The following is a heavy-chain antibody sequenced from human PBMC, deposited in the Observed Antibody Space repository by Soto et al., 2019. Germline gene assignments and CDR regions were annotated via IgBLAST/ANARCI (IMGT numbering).Heavy chain of an antibody. CDR3: AKRRGEGYFDY. Sequence: GGSLRLFCAASRFTFSNYVMGWVRQAPGKGLEWVSCISGNGIDTYYADSVKGRFTISRDNSKNTLYLQLNSLRPEDTAVFYCAKRRGEGYFDYWGKGTPVTVSS. CDR2: ISGNGIDT. CDR1: RFTFSNYV. D-gene: IGHD3-16*01. V-gene: IGHV3-23*01. J-gene: IGHJ4*02.